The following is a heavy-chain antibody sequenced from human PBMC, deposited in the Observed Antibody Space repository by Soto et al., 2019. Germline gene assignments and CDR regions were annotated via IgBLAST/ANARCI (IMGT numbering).Heavy chain of an antibody. J-gene: IGHJ4*02. Sequence: GASVKVSCKASGYTFASYAMHWVRQAPGQRLEWMGWINAGNGNTKYSQKFQGRVTITRDTSASTAYMELSSLRSEDTAVYYCARGIAPYYFDYWGQGTLVTVSS. CDR3: ARGIAPYYFDY. CDR2: INAGNGNT. D-gene: IGHD6-13*01. V-gene: IGHV1-3*01. CDR1: GYTFASYA.